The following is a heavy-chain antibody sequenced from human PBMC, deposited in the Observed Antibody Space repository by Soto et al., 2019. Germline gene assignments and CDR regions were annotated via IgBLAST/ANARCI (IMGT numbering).Heavy chain of an antibody. Sequence: QVQLVESGGGVVQPGRSLRLSCAASGFTFSSYGMHWVRQAPGKGLEWVAVISYDGSNKYYADSVKGRFTISRDNSKNTLYLQRNSMRAEETAVYYCAKHPFSEDYGFAYWGQGTLVTVSS. J-gene: IGHJ4*02. D-gene: IGHD4-17*01. CDR1: GFTFSSYG. CDR3: AKHPFSEDYGFAY. V-gene: IGHV3-30*18. CDR2: ISYDGSNK.